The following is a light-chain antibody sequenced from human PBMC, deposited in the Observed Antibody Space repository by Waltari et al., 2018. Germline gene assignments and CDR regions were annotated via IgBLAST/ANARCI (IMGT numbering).Light chain of an antibody. CDR3: QNHERLPAM. CDR1: QSSSRY. Sequence: IVWTQSPGPLSLSPGERATLSCRASQSSSRYLAWYQQKPGQAPRLLIYAASSRATGIPDRFSGSGSGTDFSLTISRLEPEDFAVYYCQNHERLPAMFGQGTKVEIK. J-gene: IGKJ1*01. V-gene: IGKV3-20*01. CDR2: AAS.